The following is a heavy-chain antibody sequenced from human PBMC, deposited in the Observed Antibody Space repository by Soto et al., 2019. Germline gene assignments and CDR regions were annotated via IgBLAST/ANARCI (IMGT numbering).Heavy chain of an antibody. CDR3: AGAVAVTWDLYGMDV. Sequence: SLRLSCAASGFTFSSYAMHRVRQAPGKGLEWVAVISYDGSNKYYADSVKGRFTISRDNSKNTLYLQMNSLRAEDTAVYYCAGAVAVTWDLYGMDVWGQGTKVTVSS. CDR1: GFTFSSYA. J-gene: IGHJ6*02. D-gene: IGHD6-19*01. CDR2: ISYDGSNK. V-gene: IGHV3-30-3*01.